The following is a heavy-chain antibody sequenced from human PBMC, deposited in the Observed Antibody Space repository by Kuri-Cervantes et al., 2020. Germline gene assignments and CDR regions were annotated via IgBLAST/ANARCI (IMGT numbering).Heavy chain of an antibody. CDR3: ARVYDFWSGYYYFDY. V-gene: IGHV3-21*01. J-gene: IGHJ4*02. Sequence: GESLKISCAASGFTFSNAWMNWVRQAPGKGLEWVSSISSSSSYIYYADSVKGRFTISRDNAKNSLYLQMNSLRAEDTAVYYCARVYDFWSGYYYFDYWGQGTLVTVSS. D-gene: IGHD3-3*01. CDR2: ISSSSSYI. CDR1: GFTFSNAW.